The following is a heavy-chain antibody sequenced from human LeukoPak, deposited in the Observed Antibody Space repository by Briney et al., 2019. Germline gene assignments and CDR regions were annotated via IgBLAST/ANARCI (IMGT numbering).Heavy chain of an antibody. CDR3: ARDLGYCTNGVCYAYHFDY. D-gene: IGHD2-8*01. CDR1: GFTFSSYR. V-gene: IGHV3-21*01. Sequence: PGGSLRLSCAASGFTFSSYRMNWVRQAPGKGLEWVSSISSSSSYIYYADSVKGRFTIPRDNAKNSLYLQMNSLRAEDTAVYYCARDLGYCTNGVCYAYHFDYWGQGTLVTVSS. CDR2: ISSSSSYI. J-gene: IGHJ4*02.